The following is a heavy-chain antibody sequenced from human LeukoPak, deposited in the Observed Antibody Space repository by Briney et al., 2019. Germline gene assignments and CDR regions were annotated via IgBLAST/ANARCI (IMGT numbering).Heavy chain of an antibody. V-gene: IGHV3-9*01. Sequence: GGSLRLSCAASGFTFDDYAMHWVRQAPGKGLEWVSGISWNSGSIGYADSVKGRFTISRDNAKNSLYLQMNSLRAEDTAVYYCARVWGYYYGSGTPPYWGQGTLVTVSS. CDR2: ISWNSGSI. CDR3: ARVWGYYYGSGTPPY. CDR1: GFTFDDYA. D-gene: IGHD3-10*01. J-gene: IGHJ4*02.